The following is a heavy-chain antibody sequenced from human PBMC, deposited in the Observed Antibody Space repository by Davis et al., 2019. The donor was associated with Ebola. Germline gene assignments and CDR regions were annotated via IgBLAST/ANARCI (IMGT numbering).Heavy chain of an antibody. CDR3: ARVSAGTFDY. J-gene: IGHJ4*02. Sequence: SETLSLTCTVSGGSISSSSYYWGWIRQPPGKGLEWIGSIYYSGSTYYNPSLKSRVTISVDTSKNQFSLKLSSVTAADTAVYYCARVSAGTFDYWGQGTLVTVSS. D-gene: IGHD6-13*01. V-gene: IGHV4-39*07. CDR1: GGSISSSSYY. CDR2: IYYSGST.